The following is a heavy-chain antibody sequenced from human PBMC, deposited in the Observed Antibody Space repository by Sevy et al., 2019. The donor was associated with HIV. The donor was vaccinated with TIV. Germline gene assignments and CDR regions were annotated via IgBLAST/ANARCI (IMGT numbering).Heavy chain of an antibody. CDR2: IYWNDDK. V-gene: IGHV2-5*01. D-gene: IGHD3-22*01. CDR3: ALTYYYDSSGYPFDY. Sequence: SGPTLVNPTQTLTLTCTFSGFSLSTSGVGVGWIRQPPGKALEWLALIYWNDDKRYSPSLKGRLTITKDTSKNQMVLTMTNWDPVDTATYYCALTYYYDSSGYPFDYWGQGTLVTVSS. CDR1: GFSLSTSGVG. J-gene: IGHJ4*02.